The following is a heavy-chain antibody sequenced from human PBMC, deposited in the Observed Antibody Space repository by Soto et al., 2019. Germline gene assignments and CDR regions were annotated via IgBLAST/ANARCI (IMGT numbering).Heavy chain of an antibody. Sequence: QAGGSLRLSCAASGFTFSSYAMHWVRQAPGKGLEWVAVISYDGSNKYYADSVKGRFTISRDNSKNTLYLQMNSLRAEDTAVYYCARGGADYEVGGYFDYWGQGTLVTVSS. CDR3: ARGGADYEVGGYFDY. CDR2: ISYDGSNK. D-gene: IGHD4-17*01. V-gene: IGHV3-30-3*01. CDR1: GFTFSSYA. J-gene: IGHJ4*02.